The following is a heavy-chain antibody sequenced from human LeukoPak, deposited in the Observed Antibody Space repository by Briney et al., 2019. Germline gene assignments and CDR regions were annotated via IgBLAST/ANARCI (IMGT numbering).Heavy chain of an antibody. CDR2: IYYSGST. V-gene: IGHV4-59*01. Sequence: SETLSLTCTVSGGSISSYYWSWIRQPPGKGLEWIGYIYYSGSTNYNPSLKSRVTISVDTSKNQFSLKLSSVTAADTAVYYCARDRIAAAAQYYYYGMDVWGQGTTVTVSS. D-gene: IGHD6-13*01. CDR1: GGSISSYY. CDR3: ARDRIAAAAQYYYYGMDV. J-gene: IGHJ6*02.